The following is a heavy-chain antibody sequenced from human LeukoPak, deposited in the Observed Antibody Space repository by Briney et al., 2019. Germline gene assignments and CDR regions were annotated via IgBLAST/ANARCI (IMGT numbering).Heavy chain of an antibody. CDR3: ARARTTMTPLDY. CDR2: VSTYTGDT. J-gene: IGHJ4*02. D-gene: IGHD1-14*01. V-gene: IGHV1-18*01. CDR1: NYTFTTYG. Sequence: GASVKVSCKAFNYTFTTYGITWVRQAPGQGLEWMGWVSTYTGDTNYAQHLQARVTMTTDTSTGTAYMELRSLKSDDTAVYYCARARTTMTPLDYWGQGTLVIVSS.